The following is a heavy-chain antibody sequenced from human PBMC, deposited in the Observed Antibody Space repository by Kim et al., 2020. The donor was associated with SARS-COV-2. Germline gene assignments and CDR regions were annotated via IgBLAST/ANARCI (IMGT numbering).Heavy chain of an antibody. J-gene: IGHJ4*02. D-gene: IGHD5-12*01. CDR3: ARGGPWLPLY. Sequence: ASVKVSCKTSGYTFTAYPIHWVRQAPGQRPEWMGWINAENGNTKYSPKFQGRVTLTRDTSATTAFMELTSLTSEDTGVFYCARGGPWLPLYWGQGTLVTVSS. CDR1: GYTFTAYP. V-gene: IGHV1-3*01. CDR2: INAENGNT.